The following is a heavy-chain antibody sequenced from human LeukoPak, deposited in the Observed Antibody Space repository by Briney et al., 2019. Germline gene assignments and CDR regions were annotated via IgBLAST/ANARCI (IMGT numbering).Heavy chain of an antibody. J-gene: IGHJ1*01. D-gene: IGHD6-6*01. V-gene: IGHV4-59*01. CDR3: ARGGAARLHFQN. CDR2: IYYSGST. Sequence: SETLPLTCTVSGGSISSYYWSWIRQPPGKGLEWIGYIYYSGSTNYNPSLKSRVTISVDTSKNQFSLKLSSVTAADTAVYYCARGGAARLHFQNWGQGTLVTVSS. CDR1: GGSISSYY.